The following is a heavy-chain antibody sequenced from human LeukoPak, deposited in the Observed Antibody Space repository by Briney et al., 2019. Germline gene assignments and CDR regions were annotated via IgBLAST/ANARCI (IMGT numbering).Heavy chain of an antibody. CDR1: GGSISSGGYY. Sequence: PSETLSLTCTVSGGSISSGGYYWSWIRQHPGKGLEWIGYIYYSGSTYYNPSLKSRVTISVDTSKNQFSLRLSSVTAADTAVYYCARRNYYDSSGYYLWGQGTLVTVSS. J-gene: IGHJ5*02. CDR3: ARRNYYDSSGYYL. D-gene: IGHD3-22*01. V-gene: IGHV4-30-4*08. CDR2: IYYSGST.